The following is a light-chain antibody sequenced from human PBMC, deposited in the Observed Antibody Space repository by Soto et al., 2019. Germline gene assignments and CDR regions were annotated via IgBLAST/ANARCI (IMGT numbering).Light chain of an antibody. J-gene: IGKJ1*01. V-gene: IGKV1-17*01. Sequence: DIQMTQSPSSQSASVGDRVTITCRASQGIRNDLDWIQQKPAKDPERLIYAASSLQSGVPSRFSGSGSGTEFTLTISSLQAEDFATYYCLLYNTYPWTFGQGTKVEIK. CDR3: LLYNTYPWT. CDR1: QGIRND. CDR2: AAS.